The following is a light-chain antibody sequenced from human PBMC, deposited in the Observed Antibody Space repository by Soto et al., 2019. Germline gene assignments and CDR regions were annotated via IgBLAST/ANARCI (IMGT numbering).Light chain of an antibody. J-gene: IGKJ1*01. CDR2: KAS. V-gene: IGKV1-5*03. CDR3: QQYNSRT. Sequence: DIQMTQSPSTLSASVGDRVTITCRASQSISSWLAWYQQKPGKAPKLLIYKASSLESGVPSRFSGSGSGTEFTLTTSSLQPDDFATYYCQQYNSRTFGQGTKVDIK. CDR1: QSISSW.